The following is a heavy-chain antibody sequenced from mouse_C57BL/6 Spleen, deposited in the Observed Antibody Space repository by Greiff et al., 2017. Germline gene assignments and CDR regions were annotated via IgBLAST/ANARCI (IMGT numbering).Heavy chain of an antibody. CDR2: IDPETGGT. Sequence: QVQLKQSGAELVRPGASVTLSCKASGYTFTDYEMHWVKQTPVHGLEWIGAIDPETGGTAYNQKFKGKAILTADKSSSTAYMELRSLTSEDSAVYYCTRVAGTRYYFDYWGQGTTLTVSS. CDR1: GYTFTDYE. D-gene: IGHD4-1*01. V-gene: IGHV1-15*01. CDR3: TRVAGTRYYFDY. J-gene: IGHJ2*01.